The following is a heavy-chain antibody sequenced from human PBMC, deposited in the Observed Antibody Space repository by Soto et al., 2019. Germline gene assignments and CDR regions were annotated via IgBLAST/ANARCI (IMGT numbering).Heavy chain of an antibody. Sequence: GGSLRLSCAASDFTFSRYWMSWVRQTPGRGLEWVSVISGSGGSTYYADSVKGRFTISRDNSKNTLYLQMDSLRVEDTAVYYCARRVEGYFDYWAQGALVTVSS. V-gene: IGHV3-23*01. J-gene: IGHJ4*02. CDR3: ARRVEGYFDY. CDR2: ISGSGGST. CDR1: DFTFSRYW.